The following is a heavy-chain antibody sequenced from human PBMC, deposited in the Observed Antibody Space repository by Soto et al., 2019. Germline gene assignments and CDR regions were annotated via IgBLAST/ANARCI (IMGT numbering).Heavy chain of an antibody. CDR1: GFTFSSYA. CDR2: ISGSGGST. J-gene: IGHJ4*02. Sequence: EVQLLESGGGLVQPGGSLRLSCAASGFTFSSYAMSWVRQAPGKGLEWVSAISGSGGSTYYADSVKGRFTISRDNSXXTLYLQMNSLRAEDTAVYYCAKDSNLLWFGGRPRNWGQGTLVTVSS. V-gene: IGHV3-23*01. D-gene: IGHD3-10*01. CDR3: AKDSNLLWFGGRPRN.